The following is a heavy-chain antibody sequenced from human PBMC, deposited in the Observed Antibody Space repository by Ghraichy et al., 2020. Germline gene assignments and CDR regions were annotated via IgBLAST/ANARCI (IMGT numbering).Heavy chain of an antibody. V-gene: IGHV3-23*01. J-gene: IGHJ4*02. CDR3: AKVTLVRGVIPAHFDY. D-gene: IGHD3-10*01. Sequence: GVLNISCAASGFTFSSYAMSWVRQAPGKGLEWVSGISGGGGSTYYADSVKGRFTISRDNSKNTLYLQVNSLRAEDTAVYYCAKVTLVRGVIPAHFDYWGQGTLVTVSS. CDR2: ISGGGGST. CDR1: GFTFSSYA.